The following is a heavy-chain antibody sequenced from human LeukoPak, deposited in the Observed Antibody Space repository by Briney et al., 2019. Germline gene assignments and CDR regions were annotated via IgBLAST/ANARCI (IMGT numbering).Heavy chain of an antibody. V-gene: IGHV1-8*03. CDR3: ARAHYDSSGYYTFDY. Sequence: ASVKVSCKASGYTFANYDINWVRQATGQGLEWMGWMNPNSGNTGYAQKFQGRVTITRNTSISTAYMELGSLRSEDTAVYYCARAHYDSSGYYTFDYWGQGTLVTVSS. CDR2: MNPNSGNT. D-gene: IGHD3-22*01. CDR1: GYTFANYD. J-gene: IGHJ4*02.